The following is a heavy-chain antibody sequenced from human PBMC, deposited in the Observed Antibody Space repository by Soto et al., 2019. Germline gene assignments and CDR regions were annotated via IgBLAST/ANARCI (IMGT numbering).Heavy chain of an antibody. D-gene: IGHD6-6*01. Sequence: QVQLQESGPGLVKPSETLSLTCTVSGGSISNVNYCWSWIRQSPDKGLEWIGNIYNGGRTYNNPALKSRVTISVDTSKNQFSLKLSCVRAADTVVYYCARGSSEETVDYWGEGTLVTVSS. V-gene: IGHV4-30-4*01. CDR2: IYNGGRT. CDR3: ARGSSEETVDY. J-gene: IGHJ4*02. CDR1: GGSISNVNYC.